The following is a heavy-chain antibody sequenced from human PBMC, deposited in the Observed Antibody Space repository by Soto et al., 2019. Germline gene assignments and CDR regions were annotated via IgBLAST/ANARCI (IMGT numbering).Heavy chain of an antibody. CDR1: GGSVSSGSYY. Sequence: SETLSLTCTVSGGSVSSGSYYWSWIRQPPGKGLEWIGYIYYSGSTNYNPSLKSRVTISVDTSKNQFSLKLSSVTAADTAAYYCATSIAARPYPEYFQHWGQGTLVTVSS. D-gene: IGHD6-6*01. CDR3: ATSIAARPYPEYFQH. CDR2: IYYSGST. V-gene: IGHV4-61*01. J-gene: IGHJ1*01.